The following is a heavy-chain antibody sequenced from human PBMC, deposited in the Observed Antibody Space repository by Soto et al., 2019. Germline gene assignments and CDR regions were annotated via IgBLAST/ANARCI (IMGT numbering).Heavy chain of an antibody. CDR3: ARVVHLRSEIYYDSSGYLY. CDR1: GYTFTSYG. V-gene: IGHV1-18*01. J-gene: IGHJ4*02. Sequence: ASVKVSCKASGYTFTSYGISWVRQAPGQGLEWMGWISAYNGNTNYAQKLQGRVTMTTDTSTSTAYMELRSLRSDDTAVYYCARVVHLRSEIYYDSSGYLYWGQGTLVTVSS. D-gene: IGHD3-22*01. CDR2: ISAYNGNT.